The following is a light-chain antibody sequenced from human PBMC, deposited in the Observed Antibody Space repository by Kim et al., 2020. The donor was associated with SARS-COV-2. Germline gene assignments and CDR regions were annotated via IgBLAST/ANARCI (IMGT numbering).Light chain of an antibody. Sequence: QSVLTQPPSVSAAPGQKVTISCSGSSSNIGNNYVSWYQQVPGTAPKLLIYANNERPSGIPDRFSGSKSGTSATLGITGLQTGDEADYYCGAWDTSLSAHYVFGTGTKVTVL. J-gene: IGLJ1*01. CDR2: ANN. CDR3: GAWDTSLSAHYV. CDR1: SSNIGNNY. V-gene: IGLV1-51*01.